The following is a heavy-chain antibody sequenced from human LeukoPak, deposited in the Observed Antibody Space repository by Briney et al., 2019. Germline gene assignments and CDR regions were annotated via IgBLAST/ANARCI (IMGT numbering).Heavy chain of an antibody. Sequence: SETLTLTCTVSGGSISSYYWSWIRQPPGKGLEWIGYIYYSGSTNYNPSLKSRVTISVDTSKDQFSLTLSSVTAADTAVYYCARRIAAADYNWFGPWGPTALVTVSS. D-gene: IGHD6-13*01. CDR2: IYYSGST. CDR1: GGSISSYY. J-gene: IGHJ5*02. CDR3: ARRIAAADYNWFGP. V-gene: IGHV4-59*08.